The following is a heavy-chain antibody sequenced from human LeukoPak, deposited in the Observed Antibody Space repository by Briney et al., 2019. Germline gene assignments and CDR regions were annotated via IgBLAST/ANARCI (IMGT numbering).Heavy chain of an antibody. V-gene: IGHV1-46*01. Sequence: GASVKVSCKASGYTFTSYYMHWVRQAPGQGLEWMGIINPSGGSTSYAQKFQGRVTMTRDTSTGTAYMELSSLRSEDTAVYYCARDTGIYDSSGYYKAYFQHWGQGTLVTVSS. CDR2: INPSGGST. J-gene: IGHJ1*01. D-gene: IGHD3-22*01. CDR3: ARDTGIYDSSGYYKAYFQH. CDR1: GYTFTSYY.